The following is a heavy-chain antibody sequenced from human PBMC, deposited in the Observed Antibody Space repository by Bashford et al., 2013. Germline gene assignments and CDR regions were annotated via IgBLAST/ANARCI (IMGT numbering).Heavy chain of an antibody. CDR3: ARQYYDVLDGYYYLAQKIDS. CDR2: IYYSGST. J-gene: IGHJ4*02. V-gene: IGHV4-39*01. CDR1: GGSINNILYY. D-gene: IGHD3-9*01. Sequence: SETLSLTCSVSGGSINNILYYWGWIRQPPGKGLEWIGTIYYSGSTDYNPSLKRRTTISADTSQNQFSLKLTYVTAADTAVYYCARQYYDVLDGYYYLAQKIDSWGQGTLVTVSS.